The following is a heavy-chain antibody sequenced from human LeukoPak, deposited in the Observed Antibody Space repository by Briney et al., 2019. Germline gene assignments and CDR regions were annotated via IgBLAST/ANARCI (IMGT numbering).Heavy chain of an antibody. J-gene: IGHJ4*02. CDR3: ARHNPWVAAGRLLDY. CDR1: GFTFSSYA. D-gene: IGHD6-13*01. V-gene: IGHV3-23*01. CDR2: ISGSGGST. Sequence: GGSLRLSCAASGFTFSSYAMSWVRQAPGKGLEWVSAISGSGGSTYYADSVKGRFTISRDNAKNSLYLQMNSLRAEDTAVYYCARHNPWVAAGRLLDYWGQGTLVTVSS.